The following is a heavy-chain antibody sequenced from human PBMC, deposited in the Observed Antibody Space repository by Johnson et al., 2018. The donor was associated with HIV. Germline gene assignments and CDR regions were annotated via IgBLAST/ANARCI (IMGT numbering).Heavy chain of an antibody. CDR3: AKDRAMRQWEWDAFDI. CDR1: GFTVRSNH. J-gene: IGHJ3*02. CDR2: LHSGDQT. V-gene: IGHV3-66*02. Sequence: VQLVESGGGVVQPGGSLRLSCAASGFTVRSNHISWVRQTPGKGLEWVSVLHSGDQTYYADPVKGRLPISRDNAKNSLYLQRNSLRAEDTALYYCAKDRAMRQWEWDAFDIWGQGTMVTVSS. D-gene: IGHD1-26*01.